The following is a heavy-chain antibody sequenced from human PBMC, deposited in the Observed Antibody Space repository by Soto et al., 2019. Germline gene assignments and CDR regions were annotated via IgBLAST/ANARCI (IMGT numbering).Heavy chain of an antibody. V-gene: IGHV4-59*01. CDR2: IYYSGST. D-gene: IGHD6-13*01. Sequence: SETLSLTCTVSGGSISSYYWSWIRQPPGKGLGWIGYIYYSGSTNYNPSLKSRVTISVDTSKNQFSLKLSSVTAADTAVYYCARVVRGAAGPYYYYGMDVWGQGTTVTVSS. J-gene: IGHJ6*02. CDR3: ARVVRGAAGPYYYYGMDV. CDR1: GGSISSYY.